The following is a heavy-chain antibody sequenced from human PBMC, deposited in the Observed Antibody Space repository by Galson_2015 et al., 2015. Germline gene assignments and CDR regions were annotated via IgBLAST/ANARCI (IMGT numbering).Heavy chain of an antibody. D-gene: IGHD4-17*01. Sequence: SVKVSCKASGYTFTSYYMHWVRQAPGQGLEWMGIINPSGGSTSYAQKFQGRVTMTRDTSTSTVYMELSSLRSEDTAVYYCARDRATVTTSAPFWYFDLWGRGTLVTVSS. J-gene: IGHJ2*01. CDR3: ARDRATVTTSAPFWYFDL. CDR1: GYTFTSYY. CDR2: INPSGGST. V-gene: IGHV1-46*01.